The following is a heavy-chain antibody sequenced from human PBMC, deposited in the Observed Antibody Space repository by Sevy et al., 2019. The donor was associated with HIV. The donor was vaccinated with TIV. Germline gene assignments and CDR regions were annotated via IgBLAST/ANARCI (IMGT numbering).Heavy chain of an antibody. V-gene: IGHV4-59*01. CDR1: GGSISSYY. CDR3: ARGGGYCSSTSCYGSLDY. D-gene: IGHD2-2*01. J-gene: IGHJ4*02. CDR2: IYYSGST. Sequence: SETPSLTCTVSGGSISSYYWSWIRQPPGKGLEWIGYIYYSGSTNYNPSLKSRVTISVDTSKNQFSLKLSSVTAADTAVYYCARGGGYCSSTSCYGSLDYWGQGTLVTVSS.